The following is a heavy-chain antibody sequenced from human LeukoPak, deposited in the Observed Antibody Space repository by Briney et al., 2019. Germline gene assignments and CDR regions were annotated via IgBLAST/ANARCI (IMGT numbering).Heavy chain of an antibody. CDR1: GGSISSGSYY. D-gene: IGHD4-23*01. J-gene: IGHJ4*02. V-gene: IGHV4-61*02. Sequence: PSQTLSLTCTGSGGSISSGSYYWSRIRQPAGKGLEWIGRIYTSGSTNYNPSLKSRVTISIDASKIQFSLKLSSVTAADTAVYFCARTPYGANSCADYWGQGSLVTVSS. CDR3: ARTPYGANSCADY. CDR2: IYTSGST.